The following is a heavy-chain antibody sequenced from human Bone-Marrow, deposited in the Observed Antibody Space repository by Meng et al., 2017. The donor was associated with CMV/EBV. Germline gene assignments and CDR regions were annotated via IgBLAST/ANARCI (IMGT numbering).Heavy chain of an antibody. CDR2: ISSNGGST. J-gene: IGHJ3*02. CDR1: GFTFSSYA. V-gene: IGHV3-64*02. Sequence: GGSLRLSCAASGFTFSSYAMHWVRQAPGKGLEYVSAISSNGGSTYYADSVKGRFTISRDNSKNTLYLQMGSLRAEDMAVYYCARDLATTSSGIWGQGTMVTVSS. D-gene: IGHD1-26*01. CDR3: ARDLATTSSGI.